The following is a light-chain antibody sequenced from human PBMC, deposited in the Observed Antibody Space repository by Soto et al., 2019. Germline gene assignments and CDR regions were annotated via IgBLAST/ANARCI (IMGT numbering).Light chain of an antibody. V-gene: IGKV3-15*01. CDR1: QSVGSN. CDR2: GAS. Sequence: EIVMTQSPATLSVSPGERATLSCRASQSVGSNLAWYQQKPGQAPRLLIYGASTRATGIPARFSGSGSGTEFTLNISSLQSEDFAIYFCRQYNNWPPDRTFGQGTKVEIK. J-gene: IGKJ1*01. CDR3: RQYNNWPPDRT.